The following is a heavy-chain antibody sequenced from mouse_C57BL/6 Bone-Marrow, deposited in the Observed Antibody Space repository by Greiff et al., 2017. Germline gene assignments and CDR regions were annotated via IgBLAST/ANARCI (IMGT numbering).Heavy chain of an antibody. V-gene: IGHV6-3*01. CDR3: TGDTRAY. Sequence: EVKLMESGGGLVQPGGSMKLSCVASGFTFSNYWMNWVRQSTEKGLEWVAQIRLKSDNYATHYAESVKGRFTISRDDSKSSVYLQMNNLRAEDTGIYYCTGDTRAYWGQGTLVTVSA. CDR2: IRLKSDNYAT. CDR1: GFTFSNYW. J-gene: IGHJ3*01. D-gene: IGHD1-1*01.